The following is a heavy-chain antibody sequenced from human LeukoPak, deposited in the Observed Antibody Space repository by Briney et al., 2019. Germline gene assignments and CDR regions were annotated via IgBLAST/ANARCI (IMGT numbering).Heavy chain of an antibody. CDR3: ARVRGSSGWYSAVGY. Sequence: ASVKVSCKASGYTFTGYCMHWVRQAPGQGLEWMGWINPNSGGTNYAQKFQGRVTMTRDTSISTAYMELSRLRSDDTAVYYCARVRGSSGWYSAVGYWGQGTLVTVSS. V-gene: IGHV1-2*02. CDR1: GYTFTGYC. D-gene: IGHD6-19*01. J-gene: IGHJ4*02. CDR2: INPNSGGT.